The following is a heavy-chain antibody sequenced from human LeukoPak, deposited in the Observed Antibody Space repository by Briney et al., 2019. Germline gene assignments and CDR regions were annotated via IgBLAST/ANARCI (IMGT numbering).Heavy chain of an antibody. D-gene: IGHD4-17*01. CDR2: IYSSGTT. V-gene: IGHV4-59*01. CDR3: ARAGMTTVSPWGFDS. J-gene: IGHJ5*01. Sequence: NPSETLSLTCTVSGGSISSYYWGWIRQRPGKGLEWIAYIYSSGTTNYNPSLKRGLTISVDTPKNQFSLKLSSVTAADTAVYYCARAGMTTVSPWGFDSWGQGTLVTVSS. CDR1: GGSISSYY.